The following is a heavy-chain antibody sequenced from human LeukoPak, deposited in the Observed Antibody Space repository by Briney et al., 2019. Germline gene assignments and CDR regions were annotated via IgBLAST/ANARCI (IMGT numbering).Heavy chain of an antibody. Sequence: ASVKVSCKASGYTFTGYYMHWVRQAPGQGLEWMGWINPNSGGTNYAQKFQGRVTMTRDTSISTAYMELSRLRSDDTAVYYCARADEGYSNGCKTYWGQGTLVTVSS. V-gene: IGHV1-2*02. CDR2: INPNSGGT. CDR1: GYTFTGYY. J-gene: IGHJ4*02. CDR3: ARADEGYSNGCKTY. D-gene: IGHD6-19*01.